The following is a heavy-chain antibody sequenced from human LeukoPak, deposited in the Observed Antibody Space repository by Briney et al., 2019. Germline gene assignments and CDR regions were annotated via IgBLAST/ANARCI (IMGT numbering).Heavy chain of an antibody. CDR2: IIPMTGTT. D-gene: IGHD3-9*01. CDR3: ARDSYAYYDIMTGYSYFDD. V-gene: IGHV1-69*01. J-gene: IGHJ4*02. Sequence: SVKVSCKASGGPFSYHGLSWVRQVPGQGLEWMGGIIPMTGTTNYAQKFQGRVTITADGVTSTAYLELSRLRSEDTAIYYCARDSYAYYDIMTGYSYFDDWGQGTLVTVSS. CDR1: GGPFSYHG.